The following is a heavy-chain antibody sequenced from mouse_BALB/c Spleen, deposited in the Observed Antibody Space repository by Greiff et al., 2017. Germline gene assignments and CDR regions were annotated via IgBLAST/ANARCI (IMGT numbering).Heavy chain of an antibody. J-gene: IGHJ3*01. CDR3: AREDGSSYGWFAY. CDR1: GFSLTSYG. Sequence: VMLVESGPGLVAPSQSLSITCTVSGFSLTSYGVHWVRQPPGKGLEWLGVIWAGGSTNYNSALMSRLSISKDNSKSQVFLKMNSLQTDDTAMYYCAREDGSSYGWFAYWGQGTLVTVSA. CDR2: IWAGGST. D-gene: IGHD1-1*01. V-gene: IGHV2-9*02.